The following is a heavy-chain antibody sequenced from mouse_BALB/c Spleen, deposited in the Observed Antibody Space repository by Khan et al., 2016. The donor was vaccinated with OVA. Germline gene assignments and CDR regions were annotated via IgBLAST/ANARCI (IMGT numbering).Heavy chain of an antibody. CDR3: GSIRFYYRFSFFDY. V-gene: IGHV3-2*02. D-gene: IGHD2-14*01. CDR1: GYSITSDYA. J-gene: IGHJ2*01. Sequence: VQLKESGPGLVKPSQSLSLTCTVTGYSITSDYAWNWIRQFPGNKLEWMGYISYSGSTSYNPSLESRISITRDTSKNQFFLQLNSVTTEDTSTYYCGSIRFYYRFSFFDYWGQGTTLTVSS. CDR2: ISYSGST.